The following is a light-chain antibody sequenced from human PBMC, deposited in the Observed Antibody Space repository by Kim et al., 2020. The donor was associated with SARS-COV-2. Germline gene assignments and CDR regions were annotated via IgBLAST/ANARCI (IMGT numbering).Light chain of an antibody. V-gene: IGKV1-39*01. CDR2: GAS. Sequence: ASVGDRVTISCRASQSISSYLNWYQQKPGKAPNLLIYGASSLQSGAPSRFSGSGSGTDFTLTISSLQPEDFATYYCQQSHSIPWTFGQGTKVDIK. J-gene: IGKJ1*01. CDR1: QSISSY. CDR3: QQSHSIPWT.